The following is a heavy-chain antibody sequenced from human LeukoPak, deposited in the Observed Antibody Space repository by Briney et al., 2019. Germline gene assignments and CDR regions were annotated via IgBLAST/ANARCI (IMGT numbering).Heavy chain of an antibody. Sequence: AGGSLRLSCAASGFTFSNYWMSWVRQAPGKGLEWVAVISYDGSNKYYADSVKGRFTISRDNSKNTLYLQMNSLRAEDTAVYYCAREGGGYFDWLPSYYYGMDVWGQGTTVTVSS. CDR2: ISYDGSNK. V-gene: IGHV3-30-3*01. CDR1: GFTFSNYW. CDR3: AREGGGYFDWLPSYYYGMDV. D-gene: IGHD3-9*01. J-gene: IGHJ6*02.